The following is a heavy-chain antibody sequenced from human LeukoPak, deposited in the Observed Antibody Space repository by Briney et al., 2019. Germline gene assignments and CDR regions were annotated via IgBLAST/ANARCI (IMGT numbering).Heavy chain of an antibody. D-gene: IGHD6-19*01. CDR1: GFTFSSYG. Sequence: PGGSLRLSCAASGFTFSSYGMHWVRQAPGKGLEWVAVIWYDGSNKYYADSVKGRFTISRDNPKNTLYLQMNSLRAEDTAVYYCARDGVAGKFDYWGQGTLVTVSS. CDR2: IWYDGSNK. J-gene: IGHJ4*02. V-gene: IGHV3-33*01. CDR3: ARDGVAGKFDY.